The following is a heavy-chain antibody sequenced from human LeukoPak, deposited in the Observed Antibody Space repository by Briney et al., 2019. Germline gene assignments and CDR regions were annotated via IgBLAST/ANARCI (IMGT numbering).Heavy chain of an antibody. J-gene: IGHJ4*02. D-gene: IGHD4-17*01. CDR1: GFTFSSYA. V-gene: IGHV3-23*01. CDR3: AKKTIHDYGDYVVYFDY. Sequence: PGGSLRLSCAAPGFTFSSYAMSWVRQAPGKGLEWVSAISGSGGSTYYADSVKGRFTISRDNSKNTLYLQMNSLRAEDTAVYYCAKKTIHDYGDYVVYFDYWGQGTLVTVSS. CDR2: ISGSGGST.